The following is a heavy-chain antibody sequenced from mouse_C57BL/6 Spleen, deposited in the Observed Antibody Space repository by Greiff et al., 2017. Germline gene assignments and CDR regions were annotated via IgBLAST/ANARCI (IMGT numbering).Heavy chain of an antibody. Sequence: VQLQQSGAELVKPGASVKLSCTASGFNIKDYYMHWVKQRTEQGLEGIGRIDPEDGETKSAPKFQGQATITADTSSNTAYLQLSSLTSEDTAGYYCARLGFDYWGQGTTLTVSS. CDR2: IDPEDGET. V-gene: IGHV14-2*01. CDR1: GFNIKDYY. J-gene: IGHJ2*01. CDR3: ARLGFDY.